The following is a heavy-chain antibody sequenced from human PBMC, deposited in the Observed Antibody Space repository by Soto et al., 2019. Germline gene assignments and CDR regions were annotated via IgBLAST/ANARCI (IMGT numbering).Heavy chain of an antibody. D-gene: IGHD3-10*01. CDR1: GGSISSYY. J-gene: IGHJ4*02. Sequence: PSETLSLTCTVSGGSISSYYWSWIRQPPGKGLEWIGYIYYSGSTNYNPSLKSRVTISVDTSKNQFSLKLSSVTAADTAVYYCARHYTLPTMVRGVIGPIYFDYWGQGTLVTVSS. CDR2: IYYSGST. CDR3: ARHYTLPTMVRGVIGPIYFDY. V-gene: IGHV4-59*08.